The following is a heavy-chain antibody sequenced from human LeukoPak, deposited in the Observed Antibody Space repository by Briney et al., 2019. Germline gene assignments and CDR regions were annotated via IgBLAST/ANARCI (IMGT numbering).Heavy chain of an antibody. CDR1: GGTFSSYA. CDR3: AREDYGGNPSYAFDI. D-gene: IGHD4-23*01. V-gene: IGHV1-69*13. J-gene: IGHJ3*02. Sequence: SVKVSCKASGGTFSSYAISWVRQAPGQGLEWMGGIIPIFGTANYAQKFQGRVTITADESTSTAYMELSSLRSEDTAVYYCAREDYGGNPSYAFDIWGQGTVVTVSS. CDR2: IIPIFGTA.